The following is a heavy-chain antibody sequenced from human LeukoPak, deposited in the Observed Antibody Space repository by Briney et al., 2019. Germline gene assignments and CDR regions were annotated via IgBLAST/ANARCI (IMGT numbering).Heavy chain of an antibody. CDR3: ARVDTSLWTGFDP. V-gene: IGHV4-34*01. CDR2: IGHNGST. D-gene: IGHD3/OR15-3a*01. J-gene: IGHJ5*02. Sequence: SETLSLTCAVYGGSFSDFNWTWIRQPPGKGLEWIGEIGHNGSTNYNPSLKGRVTILVDTSKNQFSLKVTSVTAADTAVYYCARVDTSLWTGFDPWGQGTLVTVSS. CDR1: GGSFSDFN.